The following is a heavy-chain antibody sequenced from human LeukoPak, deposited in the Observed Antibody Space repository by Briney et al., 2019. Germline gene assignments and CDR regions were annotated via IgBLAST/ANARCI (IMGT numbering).Heavy chain of an antibody. CDR2: ISSSSNYI. CDR3: ASLVGATPGAFDI. Sequence: GGSLRLSCAASGFTLSTYTMNWVRQAPGKGLEWVSSISSSSNYIYYADSVKGRFTISRDNAKNSLYLQMNSLRAEDTAVYYCASLVGATPGAFDIWGQGTMVTVSS. D-gene: IGHD1-26*01. CDR1: GFTLSTYT. V-gene: IGHV3-21*01. J-gene: IGHJ3*02.